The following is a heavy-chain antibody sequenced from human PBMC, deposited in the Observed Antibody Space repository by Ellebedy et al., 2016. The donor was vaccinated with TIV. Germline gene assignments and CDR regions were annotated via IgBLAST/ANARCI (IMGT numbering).Heavy chain of an antibody. CDR1: GYSFTTYW. Sequence: GESLKISCKASGYSFTTYWINWMRQMPGKGLEWMGRFDPRESYFNYSPSFLGHVTISVDRSISTAYLQWSSLKASDTAIYYCARSGNSWYFDYWGQGTLVTVSS. D-gene: IGHD4-11*01. CDR3: ARSGNSWYFDY. V-gene: IGHV5-10-1*01. J-gene: IGHJ4*02. CDR2: FDPRESYF.